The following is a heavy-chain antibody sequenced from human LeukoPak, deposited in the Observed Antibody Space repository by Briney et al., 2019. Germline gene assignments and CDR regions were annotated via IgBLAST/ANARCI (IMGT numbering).Heavy chain of an antibody. CDR3: ARSVATVYFDY. Sequence: SETLSLTCTVSGGSVSSGSYYWSWIRQPPGKGLGWIGYIHYSGSTNYNPSLKSRVTISVDTSKNQFSLKLSSVTAADTAVYYCARSVATVYFDYWGQGTLVTVSS. J-gene: IGHJ4*02. CDR2: IHYSGST. V-gene: IGHV4-61*01. D-gene: IGHD5-12*01. CDR1: GGSVSSGSYY.